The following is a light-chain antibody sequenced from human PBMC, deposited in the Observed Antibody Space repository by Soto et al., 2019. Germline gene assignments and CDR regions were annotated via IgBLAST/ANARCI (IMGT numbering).Light chain of an antibody. V-gene: IGKV3-15*01. CDR1: QSVSSN. CDR2: GAS. J-gene: IGKJ4*01. CDR3: QQYNNWPLT. Sequence: ENEMTQSPASLSVSQGERATLSCRASQSVSSNLAWYQQKPGQAPRLLIYGASTRATGLPARFSASGSGTEFTLTISSLQSGDFAFYYCQQYNNWPLTFGGGSKVDVK.